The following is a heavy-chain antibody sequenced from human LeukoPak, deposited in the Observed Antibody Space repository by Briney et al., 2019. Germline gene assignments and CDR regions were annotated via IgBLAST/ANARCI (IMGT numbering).Heavy chain of an antibody. CDR2: ISWNSGSI. J-gene: IGHJ4*02. Sequence: GGSLRLSCAASGFTFSSYWMHWVRQAPGKGLEWVSGISWNSGSIGYADSVKGRFTISRDNAKNSLYLQMNSLRAEDTALYYCAKDGLHSSGYYFDYWGQGTLVTVSS. CDR3: AKDGLHSSGYYFDY. CDR1: GFTFSSYW. V-gene: IGHV3-9*01. D-gene: IGHD3-22*01.